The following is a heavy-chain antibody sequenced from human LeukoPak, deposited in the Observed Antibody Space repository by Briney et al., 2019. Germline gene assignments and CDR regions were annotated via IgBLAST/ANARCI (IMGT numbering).Heavy chain of an antibody. CDR1: GFTVSSYS. CDR2: ISSSSSTI. Sequence: GGSLRLSRAASGFTVSSYSMNWVRQAPGEGLEWVSYISSSSSTIYYADSVKGRFTISRDNAKNSLYLQMNSLRAEHTAVYYCAKDPNTMVGAPPALDYWGPGTLVPVSS. CDR3: AKDPNTMVGAPPALDY. J-gene: IGHJ4*02. D-gene: IGHD1-26*01. V-gene: IGHV3-48*01.